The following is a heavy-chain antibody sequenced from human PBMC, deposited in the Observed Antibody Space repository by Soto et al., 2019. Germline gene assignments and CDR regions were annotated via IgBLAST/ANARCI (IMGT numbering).Heavy chain of an antibody. CDR1: GFTFSSYA. D-gene: IGHD4-17*01. J-gene: IGHJ6*02. V-gene: IGHV3-30-3*01. CDR2: ISYDGSNK. Sequence: GGSLRLSCAASGFTFSSYAMHWVRQAPGKGLEWVAVISYDGSNKYYADSVKGRFTISRDNTKNTLYLQMNSLRAEDTAVYDWARARSATVGSYYYGMDVWGQGTTVTVSS. CDR3: ARARSATVGSYYYGMDV.